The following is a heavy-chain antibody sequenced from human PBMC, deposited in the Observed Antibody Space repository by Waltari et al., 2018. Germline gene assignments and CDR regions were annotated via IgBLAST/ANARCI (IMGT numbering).Heavy chain of an antibody. Sequence: WMSWVRQAPGKGLEWVGRIKSKTDGGTTDYAAPVKGRFTISRDDSKNTLYLQMNSLKTEDTAVYYCTTVGYSSSWYWFDPWGQGTLVTVSS. J-gene: IGHJ5*02. V-gene: IGHV3-15*01. CDR1: W. CDR2: IKSKTDGGTT. CDR3: TTVGYSSSWYWFDP. D-gene: IGHD6-13*01.